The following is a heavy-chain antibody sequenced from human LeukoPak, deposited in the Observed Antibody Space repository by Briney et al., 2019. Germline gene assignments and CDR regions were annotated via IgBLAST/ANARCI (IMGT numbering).Heavy chain of an antibody. D-gene: IGHD3-16*02. CDR1: GGSFSGYY. Sequence: SETLSLTCAVHGGSFSGYYWSWIRQPPGKGLEWIGEINHSGSTNYNPSLKSRVTISVDTSKNQFSLKLSSVTAADTAVYYCARGGPNYVWGSYRYSQYFDYWGQGTLVTVSS. CDR2: INHSGST. J-gene: IGHJ4*02. CDR3: ARGGPNYVWGSYRYSQYFDY. V-gene: IGHV4-34*01.